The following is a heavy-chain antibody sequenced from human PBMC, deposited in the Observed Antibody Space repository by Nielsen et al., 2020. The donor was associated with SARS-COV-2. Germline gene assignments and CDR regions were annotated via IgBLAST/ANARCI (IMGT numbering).Heavy chain of an antibody. CDR1: GYTFTGYY. J-gene: IGHJ4*02. CDR3: ARRGGSYYDY. Sequence: SVKVSCKASGYTFTGYYMHWVRQAPGQGLEWMGGIIPIFGTANYAQKFQGRVTITADESTSTAYMELSSLRSEDTAVYYCARRGGSYYDYWGQGTLVTVSS. V-gene: IGHV1-69*13. CDR2: IIPIFGTA. D-gene: IGHD3-16*01.